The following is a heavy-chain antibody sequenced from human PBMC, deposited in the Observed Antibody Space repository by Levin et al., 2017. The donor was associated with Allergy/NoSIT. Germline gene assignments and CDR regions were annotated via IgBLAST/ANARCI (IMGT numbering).Heavy chain of an antibody. CDR2: IKSKSAGGTT. CDR3: TTDDYYDNSAYDMGFDP. J-gene: IGHJ5*02. V-gene: IGHV3-15*01. CDR1: GLTFSKAW. Sequence: GGSLRLSCAASGLTFSKAWMSWVRQTPGKGLEWVGRIKSKSAGGTTDYAAPVKGRFTMSRDDSENTLYLQMNSLKTEDTAVYYCTTDDYYDNSAYDMGFDPWGQGTLVTVSS. D-gene: IGHD3-22*01.